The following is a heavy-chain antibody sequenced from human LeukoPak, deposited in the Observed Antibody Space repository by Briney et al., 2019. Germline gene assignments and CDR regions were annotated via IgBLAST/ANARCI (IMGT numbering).Heavy chain of an antibody. J-gene: IGHJ5*02. D-gene: IGHD2-21*01. CDR1: GGSISSSSYY. CDR3: ARDFFASPSIYP. CDR2: IYYSGST. Sequence: KPSETLSLTCTVSGGSISSSSYYWGWIRQPPGKGLEWIGSIYYSGSTYYNPSLKSRVTISVDTSKNQFSLKLSSVTAADTAVYYCARDFFASPSIYPWSQGTLVTVSS. V-gene: IGHV4-39*07.